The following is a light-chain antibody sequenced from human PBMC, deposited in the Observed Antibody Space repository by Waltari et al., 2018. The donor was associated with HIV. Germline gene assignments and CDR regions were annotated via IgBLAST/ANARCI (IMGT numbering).Light chain of an antibody. CDR2: GAS. CDR1: HRVSSSY. J-gene: IGKJ2*01. Sequence: EFVLTQSPVTLSLSPGERATLSCRASHRVSSSYLACYQLRPGQAPRLLIYGASSRAAGIPDRFTGSGSGTDFTLTISRLEPQDFAVYYCQHFDTSLPKYTFGQGTKLEIK. V-gene: IGKV3-20*01. CDR3: QHFDTSLPKYT.